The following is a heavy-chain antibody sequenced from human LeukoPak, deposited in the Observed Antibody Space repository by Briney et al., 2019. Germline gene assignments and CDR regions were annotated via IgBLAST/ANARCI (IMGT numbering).Heavy chain of an antibody. Sequence: GGSLRLSCAASGFTFTNYAMTWARQAPGKGLEWVSVIGASGADTYYSDSVKGRFTVSRDNSQNTLFLHMSGLRAEDTAVYFCARRPRDTSGYYLGAFHDWGQGTTVTVSS. D-gene: IGHD3-22*01. CDR3: ARRPRDTSGYYLGAFHD. CDR1: GFTFTNYA. V-gene: IGHV3-23*01. CDR2: IGASGADT. J-gene: IGHJ3*01.